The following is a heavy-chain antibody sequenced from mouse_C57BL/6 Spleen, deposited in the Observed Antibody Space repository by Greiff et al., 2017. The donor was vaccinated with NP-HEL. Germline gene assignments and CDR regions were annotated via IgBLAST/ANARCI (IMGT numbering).Heavy chain of an antibody. J-gene: IGHJ1*03. V-gene: IGHV1-80*01. D-gene: IGHD2-13*01. CDR1: GYAFSSYW. CDR3: ARSAGDYWYFDV. Sequence: VQLQQPGAELVKPGASVKISCKASGYAFSSYWMNCVKQRPGKGLEWIGQIYPGDGDTNYNGKFKGKATLTADKSSSTAYMQLSSLTSEDSAVYFCARSAGDYWYFDVWGTGTTVTVSS. CDR2: IYPGDGDT.